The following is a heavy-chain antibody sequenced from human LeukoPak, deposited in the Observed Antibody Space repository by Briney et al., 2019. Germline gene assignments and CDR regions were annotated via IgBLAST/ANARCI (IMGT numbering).Heavy chain of an antibody. V-gene: IGHV4-38-2*02. D-gene: IGHD2-2*01. CDR1: GYSISSGYY. CDR3: AGEGMNIVVVPAAQDYYYYYYMDV. Sequence: SETLSLTCTVSGYSISSGYYWGWIRQPPGKGLEWIGSIYHSGSTYYNPSLKSRVTISVDTSKNQFSLKLSSVTAADTAVYYCAGEGMNIVVVPAAQDYYYYYYMDVWGKGTTVTVSS. J-gene: IGHJ6*03. CDR2: IYHSGST.